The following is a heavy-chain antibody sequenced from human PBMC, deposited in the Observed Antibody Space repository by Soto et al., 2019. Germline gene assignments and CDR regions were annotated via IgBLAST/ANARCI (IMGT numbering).Heavy chain of an antibody. CDR2: ISGSGGST. D-gene: IGHD3-10*01. J-gene: IGHJ3*02. V-gene: IGHV3-23*01. CDR3: AKDLWLFYGSGSRLRAFDI. Sequence: GGSLRLSCAASGFTFSSYAMSWVRQAPGKGLEWVSAISGSGGSTYYADSVKGRFTISRDNSKNTLYLQMNSLRAEDKAVYYCAKDLWLFYGSGSRLRAFDIWGQGTMVTVSS. CDR1: GFTFSSYA.